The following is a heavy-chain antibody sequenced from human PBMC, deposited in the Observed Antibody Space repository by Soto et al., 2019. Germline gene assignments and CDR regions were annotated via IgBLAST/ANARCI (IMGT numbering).Heavy chain of an antibody. CDR3: VRDADETAIVPAPWLV. D-gene: IGHD2-21*02. V-gene: IGHV4-4*02. J-gene: IGHJ6*02. CDR2: IYHSGST. CDR1: GGSISSSHW. Sequence: RSLTCAVSGGSISSSHWWGWVRQAPGKGLEWIGEIYHSGSTNYNPSLKSRITMSVDKSKNQFSVNLSSVTAADTAVYYCVRDADETAIVPAPWLVWGRGTMVTVS.